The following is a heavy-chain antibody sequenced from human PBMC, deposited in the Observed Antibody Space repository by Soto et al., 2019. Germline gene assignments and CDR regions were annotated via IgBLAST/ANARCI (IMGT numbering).Heavy chain of an antibody. V-gene: IGHV1-69*13. J-gene: IGHJ4*02. Sequence: ASVKVSCKASGGTFSSYAISWVRQAPGQGLEWMGGIIPIFGTANYAQKFQGRVTITADESTSTAYMELSSLRSEDTAVYYCARGRKGSSWLYYFDYWGQGTPVTVSS. D-gene: IGHD6-13*01. CDR1: GGTFSSYA. CDR3: ARGRKGSSWLYYFDY. CDR2: IIPIFGTA.